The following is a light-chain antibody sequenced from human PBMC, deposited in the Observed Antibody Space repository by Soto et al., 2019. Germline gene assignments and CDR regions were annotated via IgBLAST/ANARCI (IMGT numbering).Light chain of an antibody. CDR1: QGVSSSY. V-gene: IGKV3-20*01. CDR2: GTS. J-gene: IGKJ5*01. Sequence: IVLTQSPDTLSLSPGEGATLSCRASQGVSSSYLAWYQQKPGQAPRLLIYGTSSRATGIPDRFSGSGSGTDFTLTISRLEPEDFATYYCQQYENLPTFGQGTRLEIK. CDR3: QQYENLPT.